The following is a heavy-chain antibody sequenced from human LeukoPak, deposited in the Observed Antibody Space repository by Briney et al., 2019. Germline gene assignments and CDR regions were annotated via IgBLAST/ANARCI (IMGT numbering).Heavy chain of an antibody. V-gene: IGHV3-21*04. CDR1: GFTFSNYN. CDR2: ISSSSTYI. D-gene: IGHD6-13*01. CDR3: ASLAAAGISVEVFDY. Sequence: GGSLRLSCAASGFTFSNYNMNWVRQAPGKGLEWVSSISSSSTYIYYADSVKGRFTISRDDSKNTLYLQMNSLRAEDTAVYYCASLAAAGISVEVFDYWGQGTLVTVSS. J-gene: IGHJ4*02.